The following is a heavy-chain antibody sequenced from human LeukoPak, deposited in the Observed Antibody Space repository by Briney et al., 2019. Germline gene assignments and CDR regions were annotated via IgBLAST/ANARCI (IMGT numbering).Heavy chain of an antibody. J-gene: IGHJ6*03. CDR1: GFTFSSYS. Sequence: GGSLRLSCAASGFTFSSYSMNWVRQAPGKGLEWVSSISSSSSYIYYADSVKGRFTISRDNAKNSLYLQMNSLRAEDTAVYYCAGDQGPGVFGVVDYYYYYYMDVWGKGTTVTVSS. CDR2: ISSSSSYI. V-gene: IGHV3-21*01. CDR3: AGDQGPGVFGVVDYYYYYYMDV. D-gene: IGHD3-3*01.